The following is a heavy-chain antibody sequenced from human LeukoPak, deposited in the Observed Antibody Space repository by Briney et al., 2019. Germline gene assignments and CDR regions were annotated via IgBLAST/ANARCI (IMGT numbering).Heavy chain of an antibody. CDR1: GFTFSSYS. CDR2: ISSSSGYI. Sequence: GGSLRLSYAASGFTFSSYSMNWVRQAPGKGLEWVSSISSSSGYIYYADSVKGRFTISRDNAKNSLYLQMNSLRAEDTAVYYCARSPEDYDILTGYYYYYYGMDVWGQGTTVTVSS. D-gene: IGHD3-9*01. CDR3: ARSPEDYDILTGYYYYYYGMDV. J-gene: IGHJ6*02. V-gene: IGHV3-21*01.